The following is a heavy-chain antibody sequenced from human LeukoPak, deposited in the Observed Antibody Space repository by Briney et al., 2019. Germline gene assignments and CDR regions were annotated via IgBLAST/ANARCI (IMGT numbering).Heavy chain of an antibody. Sequence: ASVKVSCKSSGYTFTSSDINWVRQAAGQGLEWMGWINPNSGRTRYAQKFPGRVTMTANTSIRTAYMELSSVSFDDTAVYYCAMGLSGLAAAGTYDYWGQGTLITVSS. J-gene: IGHJ4*02. CDR3: AMGLSGLAAAGTYDY. D-gene: IGHD6-13*01. V-gene: IGHV1-8*01. CDR1: GYTFTSSD. CDR2: INPNSGRT.